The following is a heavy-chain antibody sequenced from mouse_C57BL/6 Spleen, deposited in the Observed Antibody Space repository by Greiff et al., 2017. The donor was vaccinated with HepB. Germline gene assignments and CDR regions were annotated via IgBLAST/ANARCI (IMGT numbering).Heavy chain of an antibody. CDR2: IYPGDGDT. CDR3: AREIGAYYGSSSHWYFDV. Sequence: QVQLQQSGPELVKPGASVKISCKASGYAFSSSWMNWVKQRPGKGLEWIGRIYPGDGDTNYNGKFKGKATLTADKSSSTAYMQLSSLTSEDSAVYFCAREIGAYYGSSSHWYFDVWGTGTTVTVSS. D-gene: IGHD1-1*01. V-gene: IGHV1-82*01. J-gene: IGHJ1*03. CDR1: GYAFSSSW.